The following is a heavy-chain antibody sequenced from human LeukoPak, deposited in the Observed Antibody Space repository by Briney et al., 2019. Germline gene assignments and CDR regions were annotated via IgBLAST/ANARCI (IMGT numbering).Heavy chain of an antibody. V-gene: IGHV4-30-4*01. CDR3: AREVGYYYDSSGYLDY. CDR2: IYYSGST. D-gene: IGHD3-22*01. J-gene: IGHJ4*02. Sequence: SRTLSLTCTVSGGSISSGDYYWSWIRQPPGKGLEWIGYIYYSGSTYYNPSLKSRVTISVDTSKNQFSLKLSSVTAADTAVYYCAREVGYYYDSSGYLDYWGQGTLVTVSS. CDR1: GGSISSGDYY.